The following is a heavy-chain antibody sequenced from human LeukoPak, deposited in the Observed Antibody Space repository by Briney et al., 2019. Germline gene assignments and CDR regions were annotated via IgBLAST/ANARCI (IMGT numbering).Heavy chain of an antibody. CDR3: ARAEDWNYAMYYFDY. CDR1: GGTFSSYA. D-gene: IGHD1-7*01. Sequence: ASVKVSCKASGGTFSSYAISWVRQAPGQGLEWMGGIIPIFGTANYAQKFQGRVTITADESTSTAYMELSSLRSEDTAVYYCARAEDWNYAMYYFDYWGQGTLVTVSS. V-gene: IGHV1-69*13. CDR2: IIPIFGTA. J-gene: IGHJ4*02.